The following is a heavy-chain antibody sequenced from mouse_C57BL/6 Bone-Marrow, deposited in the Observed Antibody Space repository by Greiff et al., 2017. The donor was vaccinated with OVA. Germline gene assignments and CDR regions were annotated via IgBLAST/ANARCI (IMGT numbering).Heavy chain of an antibody. V-gene: IGHV3-6*01. J-gene: IGHJ1*03. CDR2: ISYDGSN. Sequence: DVQLQESGPGLVKPSQSLSLTCSVTGYSITSGYYWNWIRQFPGNKLEWMGYISYDGSNNYNPSLKNRISITRDTSKNQFFLKLNSVTTEDTATYYCARDGNYSTWYFDVWGTGTTVTVSS. CDR1: GYSITSGYY. D-gene: IGHD2-5*01. CDR3: ARDGNYSTWYFDV.